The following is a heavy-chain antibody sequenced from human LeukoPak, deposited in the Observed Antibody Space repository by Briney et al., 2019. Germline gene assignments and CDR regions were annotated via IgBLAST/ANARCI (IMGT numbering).Heavy chain of an antibody. CDR3: ARGFNYYDSSGGDY. CDR2: ISAYNGDT. CDR1: GYTFTSYG. V-gene: IGHV1-18*01. J-gene: IGHJ4*02. D-gene: IGHD3-22*01. Sequence: ASVKVSCKASGYTFTSYGISWVRQAPGQGLEWMGWISAYNGDTNYAQKFQGRVTMTTDTSTGTAYMELRSLRYDDTAVYYCARGFNYYDSSGGDYWGQGTLVTVSS.